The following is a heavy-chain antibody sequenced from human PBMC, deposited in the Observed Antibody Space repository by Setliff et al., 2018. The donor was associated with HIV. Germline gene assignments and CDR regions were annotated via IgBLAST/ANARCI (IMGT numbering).Heavy chain of an antibody. Sequence: SETLSLTCTVSGGSISSGAYYWSWIRQHPGKGLEWIGYIYYTGSAYYNPSLKSRVTISVDTSKNQFSLKLNSVTAADTAVYYCAREPDSIPYDYWGQGTLVTVSS. J-gene: IGHJ4*02. D-gene: IGHD4-4*01. V-gene: IGHV4-31*03. CDR2: IYYTGSA. CDR1: GGSISSGAYY. CDR3: AREPDSIPYDY.